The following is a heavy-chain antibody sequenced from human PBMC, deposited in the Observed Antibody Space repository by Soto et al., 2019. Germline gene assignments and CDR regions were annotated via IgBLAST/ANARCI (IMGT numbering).Heavy chain of an antibody. CDR3: AGGGVRGVITRTRDYYGMDV. CDR1: GYSFTSYC. CDR2: IYPGDSDT. Sequence: PAESLKISCKGSGYSFTSYCIGWGRQMPGKGLECMGIIYPGDSDTRYSPSFQGQVTISADKSISTAYLQWSSLKASDTAMYYCAGGGVRGVITRTRDYYGMDVWGQGTTVTVS. J-gene: IGHJ6*02. V-gene: IGHV5-51*01. D-gene: IGHD3-10*01.